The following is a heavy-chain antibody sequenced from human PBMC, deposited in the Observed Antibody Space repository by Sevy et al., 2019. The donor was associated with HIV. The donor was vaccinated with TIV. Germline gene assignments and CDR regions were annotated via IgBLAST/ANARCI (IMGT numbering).Heavy chain of an antibody. J-gene: IGHJ4*02. Sequence: SETLSLTCTVSGGSISSRNYYWGWIRQHPGKGLEWIGSMYYTGNTYYNPSLKSRVTISVDTSRNHFSLSLTCMTAADTAVYYCASQIVRDGYDYWGQGTLVTVSS. CDR3: ASQIVRDGYDY. CDR2: MYYTGNT. CDR1: GGSISSRNYY. D-gene: IGHD1-26*01. V-gene: IGHV4-39*02.